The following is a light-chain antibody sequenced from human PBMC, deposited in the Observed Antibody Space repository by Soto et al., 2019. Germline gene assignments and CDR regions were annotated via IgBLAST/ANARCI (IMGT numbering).Light chain of an antibody. CDR3: QHYGSSPCT. V-gene: IGKV3-20*01. Sequence: EIVLTQSPGTLSLSPGERATLSCRASQSVSSSYLAWYQQKPGQAPRLLIYGASSRATGIPDRFSGSGSGKDSTITSSRLEPEDVALYYCQHYGSSPCTFGQGTKVEIK. CDR2: GAS. CDR1: QSVSSSY. J-gene: IGKJ1*01.